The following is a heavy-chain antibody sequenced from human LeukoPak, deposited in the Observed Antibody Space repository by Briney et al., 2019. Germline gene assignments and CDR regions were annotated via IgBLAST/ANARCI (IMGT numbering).Heavy chain of an antibody. Sequence: TGGSLRLSCAASGFTFSSYWMSWVRQAPGKGLEWVANIKQDGSEKYYVDSVKGRFTISRDNAKNTLYLQMNSLRAEDTAVYYCARDLGSGYYDSSGPFDIWGQGTMVTVSS. J-gene: IGHJ3*02. CDR1: GFTFSSYW. CDR3: ARDLGSGYYDSSGPFDI. V-gene: IGHV3-7*01. D-gene: IGHD3-22*01. CDR2: IKQDGSEK.